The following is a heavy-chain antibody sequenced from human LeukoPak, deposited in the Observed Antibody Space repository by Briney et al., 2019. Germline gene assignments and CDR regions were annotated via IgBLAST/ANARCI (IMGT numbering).Heavy chain of an antibody. CDR1: GFTFSSYA. CDR3: AKYGFGEFHFDY. V-gene: IGHV3-23*01. Sequence: GGSLRLSCAASGFTFSSYAMSWVRQAPGKGLEWVSAISGSGGSTYYADSVKGRFTISRDNSKNTLYLQMNSLRAEDTAVCYCAKYGFGEFHFDYWGQGTLVTVSS. CDR2: ISGSGGST. J-gene: IGHJ4*02. D-gene: IGHD3-10*01.